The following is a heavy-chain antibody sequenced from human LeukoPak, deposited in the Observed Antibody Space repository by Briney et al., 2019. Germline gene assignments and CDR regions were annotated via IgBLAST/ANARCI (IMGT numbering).Heavy chain of an antibody. CDR3: ARAGVWGPFGDDAFDI. V-gene: IGHV4-61*02. J-gene: IGHJ3*02. D-gene: IGHD3-10*01. CDR1: GGSISSGSYY. Sequence: KPSETLSLTCTVSGGSISSGSYYWSWIRQPAGKGLEWIGRIYTSGSTNYNPSLKSRVTMSVDTSKNQFSLKLSSVTAADTAVYYCARAGVWGPFGDDAFDIWGQGTMVTVS. CDR2: IYTSGST.